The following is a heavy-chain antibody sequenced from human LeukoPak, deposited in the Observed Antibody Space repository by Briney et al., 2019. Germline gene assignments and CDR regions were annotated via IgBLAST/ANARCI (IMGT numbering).Heavy chain of an antibody. CDR1: GFTFSSYE. J-gene: IGHJ4*02. V-gene: IGHV3-48*03. Sequence: GGSLRLSCAASGFTFSSYEMNWVRQAPGKGLEWVSYINSSGSTIYYADSVKGRFSISRDNTQNSLSLQMNSLRAEETAVYYCVREAAATLFDYWGQGTLVTVSS. D-gene: IGHD1-26*01. CDR3: VREAAATLFDY. CDR2: INSSGSTI.